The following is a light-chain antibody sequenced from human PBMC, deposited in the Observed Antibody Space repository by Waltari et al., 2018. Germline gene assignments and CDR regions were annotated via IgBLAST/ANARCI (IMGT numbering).Light chain of an antibody. Sequence: EIVLTQSPGTLSLSPGQRATLSCRASQSVSSNYVAWYQQKPGQAPRLLMYVASSRATGIPDRFSGSGSGTDFTLTISRLEPEDFAVYFCQHYGTSPTFGQGTRLEIK. J-gene: IGKJ5*01. CDR3: QHYGTSPT. V-gene: IGKV3-20*01. CDR2: VAS. CDR1: QSVSSNY.